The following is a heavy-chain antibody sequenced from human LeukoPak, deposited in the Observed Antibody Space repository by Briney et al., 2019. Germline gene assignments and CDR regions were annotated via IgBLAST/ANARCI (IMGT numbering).Heavy chain of an antibody. CDR1: GYTFTSYG. J-gene: IGHJ3*02. CDR3: ARRAAGELDAFDI. D-gene: IGHD6-25*01. Sequence: ASVKVSCKASGYTFTSYGISWVRQAPGQGLEWMGWISAYNGNTNYAQKLQGRVTMTTDTSTSTAYMELSRLRSDDTAVYYCARRAAGELDAFDIWGQGTMVTVSS. CDR2: ISAYNGNT. V-gene: IGHV1-18*01.